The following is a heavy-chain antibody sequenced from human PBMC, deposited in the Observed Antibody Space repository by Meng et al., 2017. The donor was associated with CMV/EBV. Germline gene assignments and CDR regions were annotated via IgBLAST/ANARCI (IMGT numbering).Heavy chain of an antibody. Sequence: GESLKISCAASGFTFSDYYMSGIRQAPGKGLEWVSYISSSGSTIYYADSVKGRFTISRDNTKNSLYLQMNSLRAEDTAVYYCARDAIDCSSTSCPGNWFDPWGQGTLVTVSS. J-gene: IGHJ5*02. V-gene: IGHV3-11*04. CDR1: GFTFSDYY. D-gene: IGHD2-2*01. CDR2: ISSSGSTI. CDR3: ARDAIDCSSTSCPGNWFDP.